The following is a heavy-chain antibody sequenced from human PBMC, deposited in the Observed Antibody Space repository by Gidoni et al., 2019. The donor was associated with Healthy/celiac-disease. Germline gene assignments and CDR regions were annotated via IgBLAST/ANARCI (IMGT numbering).Heavy chain of an antibody. CDR1: GFTSSDSY. V-gene: IGHV3-11*05. D-gene: IGHD1-7*01. J-gene: IGHJ6*03. CDR2: ISSSSSYT. Sequence: QVQLVESGGGLVKPGWSLRLSCSASGFTSSDSYMSWIRQAPGKGLEWVSYISSSSSYTNYADSVKGRFTISRDNAKNSLYLQMNSLRAEDTAVYYCARITGTALGPYYYYYMDVWGKGTTVTVSS. CDR3: ARITGTALGPYYYYYMDV.